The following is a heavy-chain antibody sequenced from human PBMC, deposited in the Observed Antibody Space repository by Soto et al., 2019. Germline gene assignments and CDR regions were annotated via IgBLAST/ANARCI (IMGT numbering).Heavy chain of an antibody. Sequence: GGSLRLSCSASGFTFSSYAMHWVRQAPGKGLEYVSAISSNGGSTYYADSVKGRFTISRDNSKNTLYLQMSSLRAEDTAVYYCVKRPGRCSSTSCYRQSYYYYGMDVWGQGTTVTVSS. CDR2: ISSNGGST. CDR1: GFTFSSYA. CDR3: VKRPGRCSSTSCYRQSYYYYGMDV. D-gene: IGHD2-2*01. J-gene: IGHJ6*02. V-gene: IGHV3-64D*06.